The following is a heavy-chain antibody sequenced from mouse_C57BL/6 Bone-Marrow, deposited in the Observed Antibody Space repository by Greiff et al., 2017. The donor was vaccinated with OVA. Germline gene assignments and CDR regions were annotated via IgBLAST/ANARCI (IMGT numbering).Heavy chain of an antibody. Sequence: QVQLQQPGTELVKPGASVKLSCKASGYTFTSYWMHWVKQRPGQGLEWIGNINPSNGGTNYNATFKSKATLTVDKSSSTAYMQLSSLTSEDSAGYYCARWGRWFSGGFAYWGQGTLVTVSA. D-gene: IGHD2-3*01. V-gene: IGHV1-53*01. CDR2: INPSNGGT. J-gene: IGHJ3*01. CDR1: GYTFTSYW. CDR3: ARWGRWFSGGFAY.